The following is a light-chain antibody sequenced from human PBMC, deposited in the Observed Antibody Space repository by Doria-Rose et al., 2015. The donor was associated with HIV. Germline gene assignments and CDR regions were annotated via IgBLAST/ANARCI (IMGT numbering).Light chain of an antibody. V-gene: IGKV3-20*01. CDR3: HQYGTSWT. J-gene: IGKJ1*01. CDR1: QSFSSTY. CDR2: DGS. Sequence: TQSPGTLSLSPGERATLSCRASQSFSSTYLAWYQQKPGQAPSLLIYDGSTRATGIPDRFSAGGSGTDFTLTINGLEPEDFALYYCHQYGTSWTFGQGTKVEI.